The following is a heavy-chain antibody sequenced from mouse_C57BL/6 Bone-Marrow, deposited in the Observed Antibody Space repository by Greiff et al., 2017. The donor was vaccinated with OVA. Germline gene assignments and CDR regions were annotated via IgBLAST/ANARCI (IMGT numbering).Heavy chain of an antibody. Sequence: QVQLQQPGAELVKPGASVKLSCKASGYTFTSYWITWVKQRPGQGLEWIGDIYPGGGSTNYHEKFKSKATLTVDTSSSTAYMQLSSLTSEDSSVYYCAREGTMGLRRAWFADWGQGTLVTVSA. J-gene: IGHJ3*01. V-gene: IGHV1-55*01. D-gene: IGHD2-4*01. CDR1: GYTFTSYW. CDR2: IYPGGGST. CDR3: AREGTMGLRRAWFAD.